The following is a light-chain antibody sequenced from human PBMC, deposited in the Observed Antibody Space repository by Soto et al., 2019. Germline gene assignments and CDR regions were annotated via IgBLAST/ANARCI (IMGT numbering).Light chain of an antibody. CDR2: WAS. CDR1: QSVLFRPNKKNY. Sequence: DIVMTQSPDSLAVSLGERATINCKSSQSVLFRPNKKNYLAWYQQKTGQPPKMFIYWASTRESGVPERFSGSGSGTDFTLTISSLHSEDVAVYYCQQSYTPPPTFGQGTKLEIK. J-gene: IGKJ2*01. CDR3: QQSYTPPPT. V-gene: IGKV4-1*01.